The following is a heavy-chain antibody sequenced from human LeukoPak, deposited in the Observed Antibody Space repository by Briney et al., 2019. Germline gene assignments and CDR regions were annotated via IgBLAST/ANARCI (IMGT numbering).Heavy chain of an antibody. CDR1: GFTFSSYS. D-gene: IGHD6-13*01. Sequence: PGGSVRLSCAASGFTFSSYSMNWVRQAPGKGLEWVSSISSSSYIYYADSVKGRFTISRDNAKNSLYLQMNSLRAEDTAVYYCARDRQQLGFMDWFDPWGQGTLVTVSS. CDR3: ARDRQQLGFMDWFDP. V-gene: IGHV3-21*01. CDR2: ISSSSYI. J-gene: IGHJ5*02.